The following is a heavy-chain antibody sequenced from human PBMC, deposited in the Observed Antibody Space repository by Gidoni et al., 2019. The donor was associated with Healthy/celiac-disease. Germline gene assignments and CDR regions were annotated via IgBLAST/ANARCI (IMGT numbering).Heavy chain of an antibody. CDR2: IYYSGGT. CDR3: ARVGTTPAPFMDV. CDR1: GASISSGGYY. D-gene: IGHD2-15*01. Sequence: QLQESGPGLVKPSQTLSLTCTVSGASISSGGYYWSWIRQHPGKGLEWIGYIYYSGGTYYNPSLKSRVTISVDTSKNQFSLKLSSVTAADTAVYYCARVGTTPAPFMDVWGQGTTVTVSS. V-gene: IGHV4-31*03. J-gene: IGHJ6*02.